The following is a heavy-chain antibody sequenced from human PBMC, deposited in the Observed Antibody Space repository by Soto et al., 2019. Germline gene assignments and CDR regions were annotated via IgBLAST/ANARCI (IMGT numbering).Heavy chain of an antibody. CDR2: IDPSDSYT. V-gene: IGHV5-10-1*01. D-gene: IGHD2-2*01. CDR3: ATASIVVPAAISGGYGMDV. Sequence: PGESLKISCKGSGYSFTSYWISWVRQMPGKGLEWMGRIDPSDSYTNYSPSFQGHVTISADKSISTAYLQWSSLKASDTAMYYCATASIVVPAAISGGYGMDVWGQGTTVTV. J-gene: IGHJ6*02. CDR1: GYSFTSYW.